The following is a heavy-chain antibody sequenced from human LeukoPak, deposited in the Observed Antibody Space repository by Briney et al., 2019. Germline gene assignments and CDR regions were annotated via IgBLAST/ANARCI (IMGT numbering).Heavy chain of an antibody. CDR1: GFTFSSYS. V-gene: IGHV3-21*01. CDR2: ISSSSSYI. J-gene: IGHJ4*02. D-gene: IGHD5-24*01. Sequence: GGSLRLSCAASGFTFSSYSMNWVRQAPGKGLEWVSSISSSSSYIYYADSVKGRFTISRDNAKNSLYLQMNSLRAEDTAVYYCARDPHDGYNYDYWGQGTLVTVSS. CDR3: ARDPHDGYNYDY.